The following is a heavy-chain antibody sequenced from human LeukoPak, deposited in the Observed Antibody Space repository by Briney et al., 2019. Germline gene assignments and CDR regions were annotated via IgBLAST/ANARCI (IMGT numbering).Heavy chain of an antibody. CDR2: IIPILGIA. D-gene: IGHD3-10*01. CDR1: GGTFSSYA. CDR3: ARGLITMVRGAPFDY. J-gene: IGHJ4*02. V-gene: IGHV1-69*04. Sequence: PVKVSCKASGGTFSSYAISWVRQAPGQGLEWMGRIIPILGIANYAQKFQGRVTITADKSTSIAYMELSSLRSEDTAVYYCARGLITMVRGAPFDYWGQGTLVTVSS.